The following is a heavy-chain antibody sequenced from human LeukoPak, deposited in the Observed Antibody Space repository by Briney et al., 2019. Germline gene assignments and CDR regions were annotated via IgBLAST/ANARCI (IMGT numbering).Heavy chain of an antibody. V-gene: IGHV3-11*05. J-gene: IGHJ4*02. CDR3: VRDHGGNYFDY. CDR1: GFTFSDYY. D-gene: IGHD4-23*01. Sequence: GGSLRLSCAASGFTFSDYYMSWIRQAPGKGLEWVSYISYTSTYTDYAGSVKGRFTISRDNAKNSLYLQMNSLRAGDTAVYYCVRDHGGNYFDYWGQATLVTVSS. CDR2: ISYTSTYT.